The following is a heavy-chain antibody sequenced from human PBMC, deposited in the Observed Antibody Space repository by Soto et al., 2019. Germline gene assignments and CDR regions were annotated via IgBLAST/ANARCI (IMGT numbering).Heavy chain of an antibody. V-gene: IGHV3-13*01. CDR1: GFTFSNYD. J-gene: IGHJ4*02. D-gene: IGHD6-13*01. CDR2: IGAAGDT. Sequence: EVQLVESGGGLVQPGGSLRLSCAASGFTFSNYDMRWVRQVTGKGLEWVSAIGAAGDTYYPDSVKGRFTISRENAKNSLHRKMNSLRAEDTAVYYCASGGWGSSWYEGGSRIDSWRQGALVTVSS. CDR3: ASGGWGSSWYEGGSRIDS.